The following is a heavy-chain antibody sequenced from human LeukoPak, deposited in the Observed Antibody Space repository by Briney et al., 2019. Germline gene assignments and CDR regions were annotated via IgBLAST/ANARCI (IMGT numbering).Heavy chain of an antibody. J-gene: IGHJ4*02. Sequence: GGALKISCEGSGYTFTSYWMGWVRLAPGKGLEWVGNIKQDGSEKYYVDSVKGRFTISRDNAKNSLYLQMNSLRAEDTAVYYCARESGGYYDSSGQYYWGQGTLVTVSS. D-gene: IGHD3-22*01. CDR3: ARESGGYYDSSGQYY. CDR1: GYTFTSYW. V-gene: IGHV3-7*01. CDR2: IKQDGSEK.